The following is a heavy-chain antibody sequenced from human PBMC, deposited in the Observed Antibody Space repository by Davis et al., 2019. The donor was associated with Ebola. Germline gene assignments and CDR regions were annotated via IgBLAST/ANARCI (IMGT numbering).Heavy chain of an antibody. Sequence: AASVKVSCKASGYTFTTYPIHWVRQAPGQRLEWMGWINVANGNTQYSEKFQGRVTISRDTSTSTAYMELRSLRSDDTAVYYCARGGYCSSTSCYYPDYYYYSMDVWGQGTTVTVSS. V-gene: IGHV1-3*01. CDR1: GYTFTTYP. D-gene: IGHD2-2*01. CDR2: INVANGNT. CDR3: ARGGYCSSTSCYYPDYYYYSMDV. J-gene: IGHJ6*02.